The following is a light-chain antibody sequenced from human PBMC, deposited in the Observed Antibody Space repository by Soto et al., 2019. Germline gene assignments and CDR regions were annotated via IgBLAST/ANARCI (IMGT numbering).Light chain of an antibody. CDR1: SSNIGAGYD. CDR3: QSYDSSLSVWV. J-gene: IGLJ3*02. CDR2: GNS. Sequence: QSVLTQPPSVSGAPGQRVTISCTGSSSNIGAGYDVHWYQQLPGTAPKLLIYGNSNRPSGVPDRFSGSKSGTSASLAITALQAEDEADYYCQSYDSSLSVWVFGGGTQLTVL. V-gene: IGLV1-40*01.